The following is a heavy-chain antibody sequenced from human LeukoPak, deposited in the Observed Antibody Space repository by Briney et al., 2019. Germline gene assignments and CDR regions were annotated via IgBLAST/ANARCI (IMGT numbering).Heavy chain of an antibody. V-gene: IGHV3-23*01. J-gene: IGHJ6*03. CDR3: ARGRYYMDV. CDR2: ISGSGGST. Sequence: GGSLRLSCAASGFTFSSYAMSWVRQAPGKGLEWVSAISGSGGSTYYADSVKGRFTISRDNAKNSLYLQVNSLRAEDTAVYYCARGRYYMDVWGKGTTVTVSS. CDR1: GFTFSSYA.